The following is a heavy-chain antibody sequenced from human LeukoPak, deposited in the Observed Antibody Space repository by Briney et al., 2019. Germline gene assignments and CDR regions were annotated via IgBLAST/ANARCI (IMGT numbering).Heavy chain of an antibody. CDR2: IYYSGSI. CDR1: GGSISSSIYY. J-gene: IGHJ4*02. V-gene: IGHV4-39*01. Sequence: PSETLSLTCTVSGGSISSSIYYWGWIRQPPGKGLEWIGSIYYSGSIYQSPSLKSRVTMSVDTSKNQFSLKLSSVTAADTALYFCAKHDGSWYFFDYWGQGTLVTVSS. CDR3: AKHDGSWYFFDY. D-gene: IGHD6-13*01.